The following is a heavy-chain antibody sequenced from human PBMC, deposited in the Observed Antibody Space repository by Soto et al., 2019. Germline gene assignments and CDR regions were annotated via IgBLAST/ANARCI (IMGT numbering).Heavy chain of an antibody. CDR1: GLSFRGCS. J-gene: IGHJ5*02. CDR3: ARDYYDSSGYHNWFDP. CDR2: INHSGST. Sequence: TRALQSSVDGLSFRGCSWSCSSQPPGKGLEWIVEINHSGSTNYNPSLKSRVTISVDTSKNQFSLKLSSVTAADTAVYYCARDYYDSSGYHNWFDPWGQGTLVTVSS. D-gene: IGHD3-22*01. V-gene: IGHV4-34*01.